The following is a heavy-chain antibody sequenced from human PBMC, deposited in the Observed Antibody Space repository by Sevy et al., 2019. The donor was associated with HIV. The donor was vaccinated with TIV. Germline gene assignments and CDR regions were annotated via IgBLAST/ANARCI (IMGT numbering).Heavy chain of an antibody. CDR3: ARGGYYDFWSGYNYYYYGMDV. CDR2: MNPNSGNT. V-gene: IGHV1-8*01. Sequence: ASVKVSCKASGYTFTSYDINWVRQATGQGLEWMGWMNPNSGNTGYAQKSQGRVTMTRNTSISTAYMELSSLRSEDTAVYYCARGGYYDFWSGYNYYYYGMDVWGQGTTVTVSS. J-gene: IGHJ6*02. CDR1: GYTFTSYD. D-gene: IGHD3-3*01.